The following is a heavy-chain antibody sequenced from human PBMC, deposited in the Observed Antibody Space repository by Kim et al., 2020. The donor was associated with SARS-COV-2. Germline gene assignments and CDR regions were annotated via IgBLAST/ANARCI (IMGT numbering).Heavy chain of an antibody. CDR2: IYHSGST. V-gene: IGHV4-4*02. CDR1: GGSISSSNW. J-gene: IGHJ5*02. D-gene: IGHD3-22*01. CDR3: ARDLGAHPDWGNGYYYDSSGDNWFDP. Sequence: SETLSLTCAVSGGSISSSNWWSWVRQPPGKGLEWIGEIYHSGSTNYNPSLKSRVTISVDKSKNQFSLKLSSVTAADTAVYYCARDLGAHPDWGNGYYYDSSGDNWFDPWGQGTLVTVSS.